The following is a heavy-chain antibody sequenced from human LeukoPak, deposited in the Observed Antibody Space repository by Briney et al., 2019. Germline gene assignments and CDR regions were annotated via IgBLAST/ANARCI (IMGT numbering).Heavy chain of an antibody. Sequence: GGSLRLSCAASGFTVSSNYMSWVRQAPGKGLEWVSVIYSGGSTYYADSVKGRFTISRGNSKNTLYLQMNSLRAEDTAVYYCARDPVYYYGSGSYYRDYWGREPWSPSPQ. V-gene: IGHV3-66*01. CDR3: ARDPVYYYGSGSYYRDY. CDR1: GFTVSSNY. CDR2: IYSGGST. J-gene: IGHJ4*02. D-gene: IGHD3-10*01.